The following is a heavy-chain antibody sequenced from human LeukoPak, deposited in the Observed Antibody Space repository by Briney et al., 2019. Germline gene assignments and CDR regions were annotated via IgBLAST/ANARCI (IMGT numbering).Heavy chain of an antibody. Sequence: ASVKVSCKASGNTFTAYDFNWVRQAPGQGFEWMGWMNPKTGRTGFAQKFRGRFTMTRNISISTAYLEVTNLRFEDTALYYCVTGVPWDWGQGSLIIVSS. D-gene: IGHD1-26*01. CDR1: GNTFTAYD. V-gene: IGHV1-8*01. CDR2: MNPKTGRT. J-gene: IGHJ4*02. CDR3: VTGVPWD.